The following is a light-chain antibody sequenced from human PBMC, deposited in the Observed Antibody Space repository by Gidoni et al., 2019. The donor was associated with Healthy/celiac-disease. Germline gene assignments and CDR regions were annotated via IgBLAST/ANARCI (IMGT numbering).Light chain of an antibody. J-gene: IGKJ2*01. V-gene: IGKV1-39*01. CDR3: QQSYSTPVN. CDR1: QSISSY. Sequence: DIQMTQSPSSLSASVGDRVTITCRASQSISSYLNWYQQKPGKAPKLLIYAASSLQSGVPSRFSGSGSGTDFTLTISSLQPEDFATYYCQQSYSTPVNFXQXTKLEIK. CDR2: AAS.